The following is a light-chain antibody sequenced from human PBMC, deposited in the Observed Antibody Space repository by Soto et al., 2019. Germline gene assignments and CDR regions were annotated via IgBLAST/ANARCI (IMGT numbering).Light chain of an antibody. CDR2: DAS. V-gene: IGKV3-20*01. J-gene: IGKJ1*01. Sequence: EIVLTQSPGTLSLSPGERATLSCRASQSVSKNYLAWYQHKPGQAPRLLIDDASSRATGIPDRFSGSGSGTDFTLTISSLEPEDSAVYYCQQCATPPLTFGQGTKVEIK. CDR3: QQCATPPLT. CDR1: QSVSKNY.